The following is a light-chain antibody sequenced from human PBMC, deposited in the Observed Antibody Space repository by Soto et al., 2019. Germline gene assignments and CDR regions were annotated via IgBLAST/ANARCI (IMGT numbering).Light chain of an antibody. V-gene: IGLV2-8*01. Sequence: QSALTQPPSASGSPGQSVTISCTGTSSDIGYYKYVSWYQQHPGKAPKLIIYEVIKRPSGVTDRFSGSKSGNTASLTVSGLQAEAEADYYCSSYAGSNLGVFGNGTKVTV. J-gene: IGLJ1*01. CDR3: SSYAGSNLGV. CDR1: SSDIGYYKY. CDR2: EVI.